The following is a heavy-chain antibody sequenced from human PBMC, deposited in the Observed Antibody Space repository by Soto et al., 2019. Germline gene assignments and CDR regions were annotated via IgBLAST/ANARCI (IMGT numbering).Heavy chain of an antibody. Sequence: QVQLVQSGAEEKKPGASVKVSCKASGYTFTSYAMHWVRQAPGQRLEWMGWINAGNGNTKYSQKFQGRVTITRDTSASTAYMGLSSLRSEDTAVYYCASSYCSGGSCYDYYYGMDVWGQGTTVTVSS. V-gene: IGHV1-3*05. CDR3: ASSYCSGGSCYDYYYGMDV. CDR2: INAGNGNT. D-gene: IGHD2-15*01. CDR1: GYTFTSYA. J-gene: IGHJ6*02.